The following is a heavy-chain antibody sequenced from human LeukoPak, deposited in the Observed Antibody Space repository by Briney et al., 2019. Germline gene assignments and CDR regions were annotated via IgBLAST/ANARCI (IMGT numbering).Heavy chain of an antibody. Sequence: GRSLRLSCAASGFTFSSYAMHWVRQAPGKGLEWVGRIKSKTDGGTTDYAAPVEGRFTISRDDSKNTLYLQMNSLRIEDTGLYYCTTRQLDSNGHDDWGQGTLVTVST. CDR2: IKSKTDGGTT. J-gene: IGHJ4*02. D-gene: IGHD3-22*01. V-gene: IGHV3-15*07. CDR3: TTRQLDSNGHDD. CDR1: GFTFSSYA.